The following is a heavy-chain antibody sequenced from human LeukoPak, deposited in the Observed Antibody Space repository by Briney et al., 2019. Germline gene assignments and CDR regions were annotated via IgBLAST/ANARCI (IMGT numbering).Heavy chain of an antibody. J-gene: IGHJ3*02. Sequence: PSETLSLTCTVSGYSISSGYYWGWIRQPPGKGLEWIGSIYHSGSTYYNPSLKSRVTISVDTSKNQFSLKLSSVTAADTAVYYCARALSIIRGTSGYFDAFDIWGQGTMVTVSS. CDR3: ARALSIIRGTSGYFDAFDI. CDR2: IYHSGST. D-gene: IGHD3-22*01. V-gene: IGHV4-38-2*02. CDR1: GYSISSGYY.